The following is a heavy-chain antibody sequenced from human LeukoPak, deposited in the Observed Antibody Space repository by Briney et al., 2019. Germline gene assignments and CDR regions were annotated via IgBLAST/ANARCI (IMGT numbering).Heavy chain of an antibody. Sequence: GGSLRLSCAASGFTFTNYAMSWVRQAPGKGLEWVSAISTSGGSTYYADSVKGRFTISRDNSQNTLYLQMNSLRDEDTAVYYCAKAPSGSSREGMDVWGQGITVTVSS. CDR1: GFTFTNYA. D-gene: IGHD1-26*01. J-gene: IGHJ6*02. V-gene: IGHV3-23*01. CDR3: AKAPSGSSREGMDV. CDR2: ISTSGGST.